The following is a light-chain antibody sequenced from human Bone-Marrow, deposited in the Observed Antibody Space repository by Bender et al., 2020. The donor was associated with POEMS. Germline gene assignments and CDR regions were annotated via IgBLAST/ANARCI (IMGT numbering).Light chain of an antibody. J-gene: IGLJ2*01. Sequence: QSVLTQPPSVSGTPGQRVTISCSGSGSNIGGYPVNWYQQLPGAAPKNLIFRTDQWPSGVPDRFSGSKSGSSASLAISGLQSDDEADYFCSSYADLQNLVFGGGTKLTVL. CDR3: SSYADLQNLV. V-gene: IGLV1-44*01. CDR2: RTD. CDR1: GSNIGGYP.